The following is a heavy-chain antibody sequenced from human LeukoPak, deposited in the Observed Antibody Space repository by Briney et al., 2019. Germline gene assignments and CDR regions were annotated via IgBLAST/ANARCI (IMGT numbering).Heavy chain of an antibody. CDR3: ARLLSHPYYDTSEDY. V-gene: IGHV1-18*01. CDR1: GGTFSSYT. J-gene: IGHJ4*02. Sequence: ASVKVSCKASGGTFSSYTINWVRQAPGQGLEWMGWISAYNGNTNYAQKLQGRVTMTTDTSTSTAYMELRNLRSDDTAVYYCARLLSHPYYDTSEDYWGQGTPVTVSS. D-gene: IGHD3-22*01. CDR2: ISAYNGNT.